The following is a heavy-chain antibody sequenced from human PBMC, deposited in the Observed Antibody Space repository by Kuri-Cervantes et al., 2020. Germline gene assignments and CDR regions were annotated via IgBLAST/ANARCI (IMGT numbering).Heavy chain of an antibody. J-gene: IGHJ4*02. D-gene: IGHD3-22*01. CDR2: ISTSGAVI. CDR3: ARDYYDSSGYYYVWGY. Sequence: GESLKISCAASGFTFSDYYMSWIRQAPGKGPEWLAYISTSGAVIKYARSVKGRFTISRDNAKNSLYLQMNSLRAEDTALYYCARDYYDSSGYYYVWGYWGQGTLVTVSS. CDR1: GFTFSDYY. V-gene: IGHV3-11*01.